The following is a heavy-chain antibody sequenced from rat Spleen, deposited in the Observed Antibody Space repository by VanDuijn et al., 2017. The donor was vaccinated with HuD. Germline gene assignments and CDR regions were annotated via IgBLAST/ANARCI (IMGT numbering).Heavy chain of an antibody. J-gene: IGHJ2*01. CDR3: ARRHYGYTDYFDY. CDR2: ISNAGDT. Sequence: EVQLVESGGGRVQPGRSLKLSCVASGITFNNYWMTWIRQAPGKGLEWVASISNAGDTYYRDSVKGRFTISRDNAKSTLYLQMNSLRSEDTATYYCARRHYGYTDYFDYWGQGVMVTVSS. V-gene: IGHV5-31*01. CDR1: GITFNNYW. D-gene: IGHD1-9*01.